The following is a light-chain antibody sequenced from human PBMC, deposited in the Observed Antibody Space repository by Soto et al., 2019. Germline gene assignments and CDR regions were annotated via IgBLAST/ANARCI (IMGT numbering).Light chain of an antibody. CDR2: RAS. CDR3: QQHVRSPASWT. CDR1: QSLSSSY. Sequence: ETVLTQSPGTLSLSPGERATLFCRASQSLSSSYLAWYQQKPGQAPRLLIYRASSRATGIPDRFSGSGSGTEFTLTISRLESEDFAVYYCQQHVRSPASWTLGQGTKVEIK. J-gene: IGKJ1*01. V-gene: IGKV3-20*01.